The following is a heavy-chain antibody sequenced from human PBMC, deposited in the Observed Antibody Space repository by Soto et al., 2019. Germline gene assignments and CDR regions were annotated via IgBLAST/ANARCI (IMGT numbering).Heavy chain of an antibody. D-gene: IGHD3-10*01. CDR1: GLTFNSNA. J-gene: IGHJ4*02. V-gene: IGHV3-23*01. CDR3: AKDRHYGSGTYSDSYLDY. CDR2: ISGSGGTT. Sequence: EVQLLESGGGLVRLGGPWSLSGGGSGLTFNSNALPWFGQAQGKGRGWFSPISGSGGTTYYANSVKGRFPISRDQSKDTLYLQMNSLRAEDTAIYYCAKDRHYGSGTYSDSYLDYWGQGTLVTVSS.